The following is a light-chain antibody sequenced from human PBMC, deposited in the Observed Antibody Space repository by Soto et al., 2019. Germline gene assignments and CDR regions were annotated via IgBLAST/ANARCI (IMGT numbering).Light chain of an antibody. CDR2: GAS. J-gene: IGKJ1*01. Sequence: EILITQSPATLSVSPGEGATLPCRASQSVTSNLAWYQHKAGQAPRLLIFGASTRDTGVPPRFSGSWTGTEFTLPLSRLQSEDFSVYYCQQYNSWPGTFGQGTKVDIK. CDR3: QQYNSWPGT. V-gene: IGKV3-15*01. CDR1: QSVTSN.